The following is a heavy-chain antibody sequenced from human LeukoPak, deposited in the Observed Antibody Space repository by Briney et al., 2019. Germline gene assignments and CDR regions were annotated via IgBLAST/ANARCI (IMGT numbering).Heavy chain of an antibody. CDR1: GYTFTSYG. CDR3: ARDGSWYRYTWFDP. Sequence: GASVKVSCKASGYTFTSYGICWVRQAPGQGLECMGWICAFNGNTNYAQKLQGRVTMTTDTSTSTAYMELRSLRSDDTAVYYCARDGSWYRYTWFDPWGQGTLVTVSS. D-gene: IGHD6-13*01. CDR2: ICAFNGNT. J-gene: IGHJ5*02. V-gene: IGHV1-18*01.